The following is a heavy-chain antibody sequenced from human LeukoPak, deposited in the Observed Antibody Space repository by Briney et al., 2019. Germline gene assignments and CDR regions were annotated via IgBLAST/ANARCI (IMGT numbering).Heavy chain of an antibody. CDR3: ARGSTGLDP. CDR2: IYYSGST. V-gene: IGHV4-59*06. J-gene: IGHJ5*02. Sequence: NPSETLALTCTVSGGSISSYYWSWIRQPPGKGLEWIGYIYYSGSTYYNPSLKSRVTISVDTSKNQFSLKLSSVTAADTAVYYCARGSTGLDPWGQGTLVTVSS. CDR1: GGSISSYY.